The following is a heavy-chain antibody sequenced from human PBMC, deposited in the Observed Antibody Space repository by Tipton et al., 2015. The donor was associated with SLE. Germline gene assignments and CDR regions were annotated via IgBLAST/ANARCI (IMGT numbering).Heavy chain of an antibody. Sequence: TLSLTCTGSGGSISSYYWSWIRQPPGKGLEWIGYIYYSGSTNYNPSLKSRFTISVDTSKNQFSLKLSSVTAADTAVYYCARHVDGGSYFLSGMDVWGQGTTVTVSS. CDR2: IYYSGST. CDR3: ARHVDGGSYFLSGMDV. CDR1: GGSISSYY. D-gene: IGHD1-26*01. V-gene: IGHV4-59*08. J-gene: IGHJ6*02.